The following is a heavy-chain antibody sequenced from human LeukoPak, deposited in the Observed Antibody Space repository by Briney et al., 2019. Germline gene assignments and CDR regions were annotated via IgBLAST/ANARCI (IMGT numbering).Heavy chain of an antibody. D-gene: IGHD3-16*01. CDR3: AKCSSSYGNDALDI. CDR1: GFNFDQYA. V-gene: IGHV3-23*01. CDR2: ISGGGAKT. Sequence: GGSLRLSCAASGFNFDQYAMNWVRQAPGKGLEWVSFISGGGAKTFHADSVKGRFSISRDNSKNTVYLHMNSLRAEDTAIYYCAKCSSSYGNDALDIWGQGTMVTVSS. J-gene: IGHJ3*02.